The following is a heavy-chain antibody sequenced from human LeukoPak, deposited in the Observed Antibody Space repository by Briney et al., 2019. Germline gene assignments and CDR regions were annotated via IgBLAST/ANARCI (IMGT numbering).Heavy chain of an antibody. CDR2: TSGDSKVI. J-gene: IGHJ6*02. D-gene: IGHD3-3*01. CDR3: GRDGGVAYGLDA. Sequence: GGFLRLSCVASGFTFKSHNMNWVRQAPGKGLEWVSFTSGDSKVIYYADSVKGRFTISRDIAKNSLYLQMNSLRADDTAVYYCGRDGGVAYGLDAWGQGTTVTVSS. CDR1: GFTFKSHN. V-gene: IGHV3-48*01.